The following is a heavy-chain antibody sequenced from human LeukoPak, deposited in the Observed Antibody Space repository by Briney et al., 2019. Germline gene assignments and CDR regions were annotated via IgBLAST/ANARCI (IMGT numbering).Heavy chain of an antibody. Sequence: PSETLSLTCAVYGGSFSGYYWSWIRQPPGKGLEWIGEINHSGSTNYNPSLKSRVTISVDTSKNQFSLKLSSVTAADTAVYYCARGRGMDYRLNFVYWGQGTLVTVSS. CDR3: ARGRGMDYRLNFVY. CDR2: INHSGST. CDR1: GGSFSGYY. J-gene: IGHJ4*02. V-gene: IGHV4-34*01. D-gene: IGHD4-4*01.